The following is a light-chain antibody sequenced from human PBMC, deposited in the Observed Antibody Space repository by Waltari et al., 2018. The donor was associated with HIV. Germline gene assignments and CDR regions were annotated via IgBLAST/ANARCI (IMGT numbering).Light chain of an antibody. V-gene: IGLV2-14*01. CDR3: SSYTSSSTLEV. J-gene: IGLJ2*01. CDR1: SSDVGGYNY. Sequence: QSALTQPASVSGSPGQSITISCTGTSSDVGGYNYVSWYQQHPGNAPKLMIYEVSTRPAGVSNRFSGSKSGNTASLTISGLQAEDEADYYCSSYTSSSTLEVFGGGTKLTVL. CDR2: EVS.